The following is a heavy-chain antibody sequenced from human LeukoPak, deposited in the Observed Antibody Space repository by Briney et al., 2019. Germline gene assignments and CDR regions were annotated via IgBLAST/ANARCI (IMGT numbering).Heavy chain of an antibody. D-gene: IGHD6-6*01. V-gene: IGHV3-23*01. CDR2: ISGSGGST. Sequence: GGSLRLSCAASGFTFSSYAMSWVRQAPGKGLEWVSAISGSGGSTYYADSVKGRFTISRDNSKNTLYLQMNSLRAEDTAVYYCAKDREYSSSPSYFDYWAQGTLVTVSS. CDR3: AKDREYSSSPSYFDY. CDR1: GFTFSSYA. J-gene: IGHJ4*02.